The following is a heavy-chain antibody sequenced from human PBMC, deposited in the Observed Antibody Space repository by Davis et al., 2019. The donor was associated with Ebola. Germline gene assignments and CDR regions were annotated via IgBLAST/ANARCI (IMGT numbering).Heavy chain of an antibody. CDR2: ISRGGTTI. Sequence: GESLKISCAASGFTLSRYEMIWARQAPGKGLEWVSYISRGGTTIYYADSVQGRFTTSRDNAKNSLYLQMNSLRAEDTAVYYCARDRLSYYYGMGVWGQGTTVTVSS. V-gene: IGHV3-48*03. D-gene: IGHD6-25*01. CDR3: ARDRLSYYYGMGV. J-gene: IGHJ6*02. CDR1: GFTLSRYE.